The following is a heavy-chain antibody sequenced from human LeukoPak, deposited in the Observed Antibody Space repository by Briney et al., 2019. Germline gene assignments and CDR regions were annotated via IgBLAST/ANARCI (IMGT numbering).Heavy chain of an antibody. CDR1: GGSFSGYY. V-gene: IGHV4-34*01. Sequence: SETLSLTCAVYGGSFSGYYWSWIRQPPGKGLEWIGEINHSGSTNYNPSLKSRVTISVDTSKNQLSLRLTSVTAADTAMYYCGRNAAYCIDLWGQGTLVTVSS. D-gene: IGHD2-15*01. J-gene: IGHJ1*01. CDR3: GRNAAYCIDL. CDR2: INHSGST.